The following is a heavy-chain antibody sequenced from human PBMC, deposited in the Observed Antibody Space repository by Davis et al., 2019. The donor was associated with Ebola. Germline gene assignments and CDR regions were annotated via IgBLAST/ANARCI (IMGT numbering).Heavy chain of an antibody. CDR1: GFMFGNYW. CDR3: ARDSGAFYVDS. J-gene: IGHJ5*01. Sequence: GGSLRLSCAASGFMFGNYWMTWVRQAPGKGLEWLANIRPDGSTQAYVASVRGRFTISRDNAKGSLFLQMHNLRADDTAAYFCARDSGAFYVDSWGQGTLVTVSS. CDR2: IRPDGSTQ. D-gene: IGHD5/OR15-5a*01. V-gene: IGHV3-7*03.